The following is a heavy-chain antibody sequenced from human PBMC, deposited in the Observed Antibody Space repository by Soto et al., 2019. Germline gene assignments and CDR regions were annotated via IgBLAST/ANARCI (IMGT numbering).Heavy chain of an antibody. CDR2: IGTAGDT. V-gene: IGHV3-13*01. J-gene: IGHJ6*02. Sequence: EVQLVESGGGLVQHGGPLRLSCEASGFSFRSYDMHWVRQVTGKGLEWVSGIGTAGDTYYSGSVKGRFTISREDAKNSLYLQVNSLRAGDTAVYYCARAAYSGRCMDVWGQGTTVTVSS. CDR3: ARAAYSGRCMDV. D-gene: IGHD1-26*01. CDR1: GFSFRSYD.